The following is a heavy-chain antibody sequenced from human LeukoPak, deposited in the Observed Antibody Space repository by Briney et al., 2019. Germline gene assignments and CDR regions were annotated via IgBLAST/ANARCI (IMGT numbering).Heavy chain of an antibody. Sequence: ASQTLPLTCTVSGGSISSGSYYWSWIRQPAGKGLEWIGRIYTSGSTNYNPSLKSRVTISVDTSKNQFSLKLSSVTAADTAVYYCAREELRFLEWLPRVYNWFDPWGQGTLVTVSS. CDR1: GGSISSGSYY. CDR2: IYTSGST. D-gene: IGHD3-3*01. V-gene: IGHV4-61*02. CDR3: AREELRFLEWLPRVYNWFDP. J-gene: IGHJ5*02.